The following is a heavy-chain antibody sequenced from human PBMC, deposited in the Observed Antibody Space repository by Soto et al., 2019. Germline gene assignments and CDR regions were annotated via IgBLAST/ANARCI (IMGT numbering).Heavy chain of an antibody. CDR3: AGMYSSSLIY. CDR2: INAGNGDT. Sequence: ASVKVPCKASGYTFRTYPLNWVRQAPAQRLEWMGWINAGNGDTQYSQTFQGRVTITRDTSATTSYMELSSLSSDDTAVYYCAGMYSSSLIYWGQGTLVTVSS. CDR1: GYTFRTYP. D-gene: IGHD6-6*01. V-gene: IGHV1-3*01. J-gene: IGHJ4*02.